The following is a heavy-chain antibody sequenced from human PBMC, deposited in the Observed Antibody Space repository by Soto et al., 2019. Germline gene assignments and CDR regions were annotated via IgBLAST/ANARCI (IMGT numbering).Heavy chain of an antibody. CDR1: GFGFSHYW. V-gene: IGHV3-74*01. J-gene: IGHJ4*02. CDR3: ADSWLPTSY. CDR2: ISPDGRTT. Sequence: LRLSCAASGFGFSHYWMHWVRQAPGKGLVWVSRISPDGRTTTYADSVKGRFTISRDNAKSTLYLQMNSLTVEDGAVYYCADSWLPTSYWGPGTLVTVSS. D-gene: IGHD3-10*01.